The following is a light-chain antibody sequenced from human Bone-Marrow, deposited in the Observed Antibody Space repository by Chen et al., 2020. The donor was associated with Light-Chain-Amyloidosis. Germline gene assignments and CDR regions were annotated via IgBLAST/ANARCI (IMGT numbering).Light chain of an antibody. Sequence: SYELTQPPSVSVSPGQTARITCSGDDLPTKYAYWYQQKPGQAPVLVIHRDTERPSGLSERFSGSSSGTTATLTSSGVKAEDEADYHCPSTDSSGTYEVIFGGGTKLTVL. CDR1: DLPTKY. V-gene: IGLV3-25*03. CDR2: RDT. J-gene: IGLJ2*01. CDR3: PSTDSSGTYEVI.